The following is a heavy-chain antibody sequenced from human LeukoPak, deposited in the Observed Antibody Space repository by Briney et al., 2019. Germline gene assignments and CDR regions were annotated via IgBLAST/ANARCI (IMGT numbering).Heavy chain of an antibody. CDR3: ARADVLRYFDWFGYYGMDV. D-gene: IGHD3-9*01. J-gene: IGHJ6*02. V-gene: IGHV3-64*01. CDR1: GFTFSSYA. CDR2: ISSNGGST. Sequence: PGGSLRLSCAASGFTFSSYAMHWVHQAPGKGLEYVSAISSNGGSTYYANSVKGRFTISRDNSKNTLYLQMGSLRAEDMAVYYCARADVLRYFDWFGYYGMDVWGQGTTVTVSS.